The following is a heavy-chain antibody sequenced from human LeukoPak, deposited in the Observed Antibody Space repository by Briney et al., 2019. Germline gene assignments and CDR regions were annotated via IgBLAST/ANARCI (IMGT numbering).Heavy chain of an antibody. Sequence: GGSLRLSRAASGFTFDDYAMHWVRQAPGKGLEWVSGISWNSGSIGYADSVKGRFTISRDNAKNSLYLQMNSLRAEDTALYYCAKAYYYDSSGYLDYWGQGTLVTVSS. CDR3: AKAYYYDSSGYLDY. D-gene: IGHD3-22*01. CDR2: ISWNSGSI. CDR1: GFTFDDYA. V-gene: IGHV3-9*01. J-gene: IGHJ4*02.